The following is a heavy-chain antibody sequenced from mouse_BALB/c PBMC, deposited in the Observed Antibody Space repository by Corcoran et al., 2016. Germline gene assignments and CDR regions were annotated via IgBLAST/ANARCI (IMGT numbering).Heavy chain of an antibody. CDR2: IYPYNDGT. CDR1: GYTFTRYV. CDR3: AREVPGGNPFDY. Sequence: EVQLQQSRPELVTPGASVELSCKASGYTFTRYVMHRVKQKPGQGLEWIGYIYPYNDGTKYTEKFKGKATLTSDKSSSTAYMELSSLTSEDSAVYYCAREVPGGNPFDYGGQGTTLTVSS. J-gene: IGHJ2*01. V-gene: IGHV1S136*01. D-gene: IGHD2-1*01.